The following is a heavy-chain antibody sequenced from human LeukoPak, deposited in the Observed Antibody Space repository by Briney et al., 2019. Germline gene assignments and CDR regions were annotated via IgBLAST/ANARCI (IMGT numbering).Heavy chain of an antibody. CDR3: ARVGYDSSGYYGDY. Sequence: TLSLTCTVSGGSISSGSYYWSWIRQPAAKGLEWIGRIYTSGSANYNPSLKSRVTISVDTSKNQFSLKLSSVTAADTAVYYCARVGYDSSGYYGDYWGQGTLVTVSS. V-gene: IGHV4-61*02. CDR1: GGSISSGSYY. J-gene: IGHJ4*02. CDR2: IYTSGSA. D-gene: IGHD3-22*01.